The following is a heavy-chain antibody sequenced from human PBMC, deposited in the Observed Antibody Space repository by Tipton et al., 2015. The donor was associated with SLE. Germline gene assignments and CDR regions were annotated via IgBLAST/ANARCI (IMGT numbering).Heavy chain of an antibody. J-gene: IGHJ4*02. CDR2: IYHSGST. V-gene: IGHV4-59*11. CDR1: GGSISSHY. D-gene: IGHD4-17*01. Sequence: TLSLTCTVSGGSISSHYWSWIRQPPGKGLEWIGSIYHSGSTYYNPSLKSRVTISVDTSKNQFSLKLSSVTAADTAVYYCARGVVDYGYFDYWGQGTLVTVSS. CDR3: ARGVVDYGYFDY.